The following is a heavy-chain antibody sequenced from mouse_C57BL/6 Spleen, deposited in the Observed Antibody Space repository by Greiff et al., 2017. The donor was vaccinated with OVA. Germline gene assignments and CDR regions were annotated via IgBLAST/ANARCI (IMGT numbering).Heavy chain of an antibody. V-gene: IGHV1-55*01. J-gene: IGHJ4*01. D-gene: IGHD4-1*01. CDR2: IYPGSGST. Sequence: VQLQQPGAELVKPGASVKMSCKASGYTFTSYWMTWVKQRPGQGLEWIGDIYPGSGSTNYNEKFKSKATLTVDTSSSTAYMQLSSLTSEDSAVYYCARGELGRGAMDYWGQGTSVTVSS. CDR3: ARGELGRGAMDY. CDR1: GYTFTSYW.